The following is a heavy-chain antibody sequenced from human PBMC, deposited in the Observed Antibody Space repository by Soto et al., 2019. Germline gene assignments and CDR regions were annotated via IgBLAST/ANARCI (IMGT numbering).Heavy chain of an antibody. V-gene: IGHV4-59*01. CDR1: GGSISSYY. J-gene: IGHJ5*02. D-gene: IGHD3-9*01. CDR2: IYYSGST. CDR3: ARAPPPYYDILSVPAFGWFDP. Sequence: SETLSLTCTVSGGSISSYYWSWIRQPPGKGLEWIGYIYYSGSTNYNPSLKSRVTISVDTSKNQFSLKLSSVTAADTAVYYCARAPPPYYDILSVPAFGWFDPWGQGTLVTVSS.